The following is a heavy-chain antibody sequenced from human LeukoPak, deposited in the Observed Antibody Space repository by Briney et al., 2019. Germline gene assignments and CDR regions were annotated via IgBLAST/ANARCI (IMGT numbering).Heavy chain of an antibody. CDR3: ARTEEWLLGMFDP. CDR1: GGSIRSGSYY. CDR2: IYTSGRT. J-gene: IGHJ5*02. D-gene: IGHD3-3*01. Sequence: PSETLSLTCTGSGGSIRSGSYYWSWIRPPAGKGLEWIGRIYTSGRTNYTPSLKSRVPISVDTSKNQFSLKLSSVTAADTAVYYCARTEEWLLGMFDPWGQGTLVTVSS. V-gene: IGHV4-61*02.